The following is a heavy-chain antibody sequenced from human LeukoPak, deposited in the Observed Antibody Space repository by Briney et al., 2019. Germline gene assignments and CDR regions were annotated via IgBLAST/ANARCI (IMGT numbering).Heavy chain of an antibody. Sequence: ASVKVSCKASGYTFTSYGISWVRQAPGKGLEWMGGFDPEDGETIYAQKFQGRVTMTEDTSTDTAYMELSSLRSEDTAVYYCATEVARVVVIARNDAFDIWGQGTMVTVSS. V-gene: IGHV1-24*01. CDR1: GYTFTSYG. J-gene: IGHJ3*02. CDR2: FDPEDGET. CDR3: ATEVARVVVIARNDAFDI. D-gene: IGHD3-22*01.